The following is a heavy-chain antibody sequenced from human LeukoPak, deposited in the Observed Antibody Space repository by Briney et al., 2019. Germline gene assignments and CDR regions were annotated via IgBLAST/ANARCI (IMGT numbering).Heavy chain of an antibody. Sequence: PGRSLRLSCAASGFTFSSYAMRWVRQAPGKGLEGVAVISYDGSNKYYADSVKGRFTISRDNSKNTLYLQMNSLRAEDTAVYYCARPPSTITSPYYYYGMDVWGQGTTVTVSS. CDR2: ISYDGSNK. CDR3: ARPPSTITSPYYYYGMDV. J-gene: IGHJ6*02. V-gene: IGHV3-30-3*01. D-gene: IGHD3-16*01. CDR1: GFTFSSYA.